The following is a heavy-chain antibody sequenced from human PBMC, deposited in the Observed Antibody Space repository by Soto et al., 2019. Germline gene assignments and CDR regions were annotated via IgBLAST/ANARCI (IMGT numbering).Heavy chain of an antibody. V-gene: IGHV4-4*02. CDR3: ASHELDLDWFDP. J-gene: IGHJ5*02. CDR2: IHHSGTT. D-gene: IGHD2-2*03. Sequence: QVQLQESGPGLVQPAGTLSLTCTVSGGSVTSRNWWIWVRQPPGKGLEWIGAIHHSGTTDYNPSLKSRANISVDKSKNHFSLRLTSVTAADTALYYCASHELDLDWFDPWGQGTLVSVSS. CDR1: GGSVTSRNW.